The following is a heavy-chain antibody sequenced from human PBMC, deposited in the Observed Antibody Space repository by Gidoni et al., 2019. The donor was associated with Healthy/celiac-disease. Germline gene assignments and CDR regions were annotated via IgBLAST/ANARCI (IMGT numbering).Heavy chain of an antibody. V-gene: IGHV3-48*03. D-gene: IGHD3-10*01. Sequence: EVQLVESGGGLVQPGGSLRLSCAASGFTFSSYEMNWVRQAPGKGLEWVSYISSSGSTIYYADSVKGRFTISRDNAKNSLYLQMNSLRAEDTAVYYCARGRHLLVTAFDIWGQGTMVTVSS. CDR2: ISSSGSTI. CDR3: ARGRHLLVTAFDI. CDR1: GFTFSSYE. J-gene: IGHJ3*02.